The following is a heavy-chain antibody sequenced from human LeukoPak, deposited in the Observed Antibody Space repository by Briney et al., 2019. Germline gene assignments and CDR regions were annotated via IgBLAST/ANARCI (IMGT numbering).Heavy chain of an antibody. D-gene: IGHD5-24*01. CDR2: IYNSGST. CDR1: DGAIRSYY. Sequence: PSETLSLTCTVSDGAIRSYYWSWIRQPPGKGLEWIGYIYNSGSTNYNPSLKSRVTISVDTSKNQFSLKLSSVTAADTAVYYCARVARDGYNLWGQGTLVTVSS. V-gene: IGHV4-59*01. J-gene: IGHJ4*02. CDR3: ARVARDGYNL.